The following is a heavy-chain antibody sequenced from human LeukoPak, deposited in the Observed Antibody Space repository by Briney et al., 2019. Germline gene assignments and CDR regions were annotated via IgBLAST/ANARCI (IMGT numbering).Heavy chain of an antibody. CDR3: AREVDYGNYVTRDSWWFDP. CDR1: GGSISSGGYY. CDR2: IYHSGST. Sequence: PQTLSLTCTVSGGSISSGGYYWSWIRQPPGKGLEWIGYIYHSGSTYYNPSLKSRVTISVDRSKNQFSLKLSSVTAADTAVYYCAREVDYGNYVTRDSWWFDPWGQGTLVTVSS. V-gene: IGHV4-30-2*01. D-gene: IGHD4-11*01. J-gene: IGHJ5*02.